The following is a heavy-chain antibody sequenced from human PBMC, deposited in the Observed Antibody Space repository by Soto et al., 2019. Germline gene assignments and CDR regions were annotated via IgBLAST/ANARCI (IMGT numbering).Heavy chain of an antibody. CDR1: GGSVSSYY. V-gene: IGHV4-59*02. D-gene: IGHD4-17*01. CDR2: IYYSGST. J-gene: IGHJ4*02. CDR3: ARGDYGDFDFDY. Sequence: LSLTCTVSGGSVSSYYWSWIRQPPGKGLEWIGYIYYSGSTNYNPSLKSRVTISVDTSKNQFSLKPSSVTAADTAVYYCARGDYGDFDFDYWGQGTLVTVSS.